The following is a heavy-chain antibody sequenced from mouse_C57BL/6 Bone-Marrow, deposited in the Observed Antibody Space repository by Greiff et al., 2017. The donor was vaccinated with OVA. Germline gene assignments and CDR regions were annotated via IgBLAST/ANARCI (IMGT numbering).Heavy chain of an antibody. V-gene: IGHV1-61*01. Sequence: VQLQQPGAELVRPGSSVKLSCKASGYTFTSYWMDWVKQRPGQGLEWIGNIYPSDSETHYNQKFKDKATLTVDKSSSTAYMQLSSLTSEDSAVYYCARMDYGSSLWFAYWGQGTLVTVSA. CDR2: IYPSDSET. J-gene: IGHJ3*01. CDR1: GYTFTSYW. CDR3: ARMDYGSSLWFAY. D-gene: IGHD1-1*01.